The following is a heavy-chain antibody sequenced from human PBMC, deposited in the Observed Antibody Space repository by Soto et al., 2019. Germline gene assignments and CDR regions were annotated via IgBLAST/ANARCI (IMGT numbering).Heavy chain of an antibody. J-gene: IGHJ6*02. CDR1: GGTFSSYA. CDR2: IIPIFGTA. CDR3: ARGALRYFDRQGPRYYGMDV. V-gene: IGHV1-69*13. D-gene: IGHD3-9*01. Sequence: ASVKVSCKASGGTFSSYAISWVRQAPGQGLEWMGGIIPIFGTANYAQKFQGRVTITADESTSTAYMELSSLRSEDTAVYYCARGALRYFDRQGPRYYGMDVWGQGTTVTVS.